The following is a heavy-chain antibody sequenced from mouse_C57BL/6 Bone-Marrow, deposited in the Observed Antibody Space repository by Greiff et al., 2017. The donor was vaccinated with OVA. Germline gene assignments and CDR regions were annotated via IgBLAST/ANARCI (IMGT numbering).Heavy chain of an antibody. J-gene: IGHJ3*01. Sequence: QVQLQQSGAELVRPGPSVKMSCKASGYTFTNYWIGWAKQRPGHGLEWIGDIYPGGGYTNYNEKFKGKATLTADKSSSTAYMQFSSLTSEDSAIYYCARYDYDGPWFAYWGQGTLVTVSA. CDR3: ARYDYDGPWFAY. V-gene: IGHV1-63*01. D-gene: IGHD2-4*01. CDR1: GYTFTNYW. CDR2: IYPGGGYT.